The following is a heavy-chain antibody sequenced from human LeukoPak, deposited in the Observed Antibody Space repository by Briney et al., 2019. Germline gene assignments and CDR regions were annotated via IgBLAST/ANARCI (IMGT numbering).Heavy chain of an antibody. J-gene: IGHJ6*02. D-gene: IGHD5-18*01. CDR2: ISWNSGSI. V-gene: IGHV3-9*01. CDR3: ARDGPGYSYGYHYYYGMDV. CDR1: GFTFDDYA. Sequence: GRSLRLSCAASGFTFDDYAMHWVRQAPGKGLEWVSGISWNSGSIGYADSVKGRFTISRDNAKNSLYLQMNSLRAEDTAVYYCARDGPGYSYGYHYYYGMDVWGQGTTVTVSS.